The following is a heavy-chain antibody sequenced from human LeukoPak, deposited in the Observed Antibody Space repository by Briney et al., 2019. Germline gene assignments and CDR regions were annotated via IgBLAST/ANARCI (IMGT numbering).Heavy chain of an antibody. D-gene: IGHD6-13*01. V-gene: IGHV4-38-2*01. CDR2: IYHSGST. Sequence: PSETLSLTRAVSGYSISSRYYWGWIREPPGKGLEGIGSIYHSGSTYYNPSLESRVTISVDTSKNQYSLKLSSVTAADTAVYYCARRSSSWSKFDYWGQGTLVTVSS. CDR3: ARRSSSWSKFDY. CDR1: GYSISSRYY. J-gene: IGHJ4*02.